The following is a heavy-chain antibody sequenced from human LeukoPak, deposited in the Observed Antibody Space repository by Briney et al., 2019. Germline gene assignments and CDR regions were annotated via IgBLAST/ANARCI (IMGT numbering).Heavy chain of an antibody. CDR3: ASSGDSSGYWSLAEFDY. Sequence: SETLSLTCAVYGGSFSGYYWSWIRQPPGKGLEWIGEINHSGSTNYNPSLKSRVTISVDTSKNQFSLKLSSVTAADTAVYYCASSGDSSGYWSLAEFDYWGQGTLVTVSS. CDR2: INHSGST. V-gene: IGHV4-34*01. CDR1: GGSFSGYY. D-gene: IGHD3-22*01. J-gene: IGHJ4*02.